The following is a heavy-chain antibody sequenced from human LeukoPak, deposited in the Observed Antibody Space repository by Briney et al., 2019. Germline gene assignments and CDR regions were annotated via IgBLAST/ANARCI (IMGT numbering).Heavy chain of an antibody. D-gene: IGHD7-27*01. J-gene: IGHJ3*02. V-gene: IGHV1-2*02. CDR1: GYTFTGYY. CDR3: ARRPWGSSGSNDAFDI. CDR2: INPNSGGT. Sequence: ASVKVSCKASGYTFTGYYMHWVRQAPGQGLEWMGWINPNSGGTNYAQKFQGRVTMTRDTSISTAYMELSRLRSDDTAVYYCARRPWGSSGSNDAFDIWGQGTMVTVSS.